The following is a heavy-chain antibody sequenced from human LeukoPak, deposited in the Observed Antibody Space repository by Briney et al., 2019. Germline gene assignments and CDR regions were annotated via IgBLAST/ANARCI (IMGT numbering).Heavy chain of an antibody. CDR3: ARDFPGDGDYDYYYYYGMDV. Sequence: ASVKVSCKASGYTFTSYGISWVRQAPGQGLEWMGWISAYNGNTNYAQKLQGRVTMTTDTSTSTAYMELRSLRSDDTAVYYCARDFPGDGDYDYYYYYGMDVWGQGTTVTVS. CDR1: GYTFTSYG. J-gene: IGHJ6*02. V-gene: IGHV1-18*01. D-gene: IGHD4-17*01. CDR2: ISAYNGNT.